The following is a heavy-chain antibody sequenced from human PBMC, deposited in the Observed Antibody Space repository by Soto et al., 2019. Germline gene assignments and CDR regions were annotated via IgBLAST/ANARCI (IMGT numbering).Heavy chain of an antibody. J-gene: IGHJ4*02. CDR2: VNPSGGHT. D-gene: IGHD2-21*02. Sequence: QVQLMQSGAEVKKPGASVKVSCKASGDTFTDYYIHWLRQAPGQGLEWMGTVNPSGGHTTYPKHFQVRVTMTRDSSTSTLYMELNSLTSDDTAIYYCARGGHVVVVTAALDYWGQGTLVTVSS. CDR1: GDTFTDYY. V-gene: IGHV1-46*01. CDR3: ARGGHVVVVTAALDY.